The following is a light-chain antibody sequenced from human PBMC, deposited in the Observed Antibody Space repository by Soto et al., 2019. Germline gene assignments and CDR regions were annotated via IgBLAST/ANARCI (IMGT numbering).Light chain of an antibody. CDR3: QQTFSTPLT. V-gene: IGKV1-39*01. CDR2: GTS. J-gene: IGKJ4*01. CDR1: KSISRY. Sequence: DIQMTQSPSSLSASVGDRVTIPCRASKSISRYLNWYQQKPGKAPNLLIYGTSNLQSGVPSRFSGSGSGTDFTLTISSLQPEDFATYYCQQTFSTPLTFGAGTKVEIK.